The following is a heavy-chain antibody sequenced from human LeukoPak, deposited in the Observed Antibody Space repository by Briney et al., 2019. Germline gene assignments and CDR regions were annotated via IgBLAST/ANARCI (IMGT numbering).Heavy chain of an antibody. CDR1: GFTFSSYG. CDR2: ISYDGSNK. V-gene: IGHV3-30*18. Sequence: PGGSLRLSCAASGFTFSSYGMHWVRQAPGKGLEWVAVISYDGSNKYYADSVKGRFTISRDNSKNTLYLQMNSLRAEDTAVYYCANLAYYDILTGYSPFDYWGQGTLVTVSS. D-gene: IGHD3-9*01. J-gene: IGHJ4*02. CDR3: ANLAYYDILTGYSPFDY.